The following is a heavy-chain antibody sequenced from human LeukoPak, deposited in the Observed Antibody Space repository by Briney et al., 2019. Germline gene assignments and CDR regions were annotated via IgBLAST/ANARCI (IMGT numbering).Heavy chain of an antibody. V-gene: IGHV4-34*01. Sequence: SETLSLTCAVYGGSFSGYYWSWIRQPPGKGLEWIGEINHSGSTNYNPSLKSRVTISVDTSKNQFSLKLSSVTSADTAVYYCARGLRVAAAGSFFDYWGQGTLVTVSS. D-gene: IGHD6-13*01. CDR3: ARGLRVAAAGSFFDY. J-gene: IGHJ4*02. CDR1: GGSFSGYY. CDR2: INHSGST.